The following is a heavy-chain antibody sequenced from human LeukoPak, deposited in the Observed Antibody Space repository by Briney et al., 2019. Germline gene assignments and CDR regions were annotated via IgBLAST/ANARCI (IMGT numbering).Heavy chain of an antibody. D-gene: IGHD3-10*01. CDR1: GFTFSSYS. CDR2: ISSSSSYI. J-gene: IGHJ4*02. V-gene: IGHV3-21*01. Sequence: GGSLRLSFAASGFTFSSYSMNGVRQAPGKGLEGVSSISSSSSYIYYADSVKGRFTISRDNAKNSLYLQMNSLRAEDTAVYYCARDLVNWWFGELLTHNYFDYWGQGTLVTVSS. CDR3: ARDLVNWWFGELLTHNYFDY.